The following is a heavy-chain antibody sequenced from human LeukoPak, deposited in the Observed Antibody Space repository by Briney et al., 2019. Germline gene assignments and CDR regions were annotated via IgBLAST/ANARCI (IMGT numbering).Heavy chain of an antibody. CDR1: GFTFSSHG. J-gene: IGHJ4*02. CDR2: ISGSGGST. Sequence: PGGTLRLSCAASGFTFSSHGMSWVRQAPGKGLEWVSAISGSGGSTYYADSVKGRFTISRDNSKNTLYLQMNSLRAEDTAVYYCAKAHRTGGLDFDYWGQGTLVTVSS. D-gene: IGHD2-8*02. V-gene: IGHV3-23*01. CDR3: AKAHRTGGLDFDY.